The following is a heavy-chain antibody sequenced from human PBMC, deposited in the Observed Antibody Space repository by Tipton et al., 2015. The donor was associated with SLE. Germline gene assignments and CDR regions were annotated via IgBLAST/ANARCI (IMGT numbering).Heavy chain of an antibody. D-gene: IGHD6-13*01. V-gene: IGHV4-39*07. J-gene: IGHJ5*02. Sequence: TLSLTCTVSGGSISSSSYYWGWIRQPPGKGLEWIGSIYYSGSTYYNPSLKSRVTISVDTSKNQFSLKLSSVTAADTAVYYCARAADSSSWYGGWFDPWGQGTLVTVSS. CDR2: IYYSGST. CDR3: ARAADSSSWYGGWFDP. CDR1: GGSISSSSYY.